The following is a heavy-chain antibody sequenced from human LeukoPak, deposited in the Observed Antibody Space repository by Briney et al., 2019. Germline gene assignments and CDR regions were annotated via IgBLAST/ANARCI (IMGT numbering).Heavy chain of an antibody. CDR1: GYTFTSYG. D-gene: IGHD7-27*01. V-gene: IGHV1-18*01. CDR3: ATTGDPYYDYYMDV. J-gene: IGHJ6*03. CDR2: ISAYNGNT. Sequence: ASVKVSCKASGYTFTSYGISWVRQAPGQGLEWMGWISAYNGNTNYAQKLQGRVTMTEDTSTDTAYMELSSLRSEDTAVYYCATTGDPYYDYYMDVWGKGTTVTVSS.